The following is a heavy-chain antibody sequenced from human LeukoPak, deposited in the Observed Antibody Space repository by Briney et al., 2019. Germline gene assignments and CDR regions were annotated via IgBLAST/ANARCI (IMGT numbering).Heavy chain of an antibody. Sequence: PSETLSLTCSVSGVSISAYYWSWIRQPAGKGLEWIGRIYPGESIYASENTNYNPSLKSRVSMSGDTSKNQVSLKLRSVTAADTAVYYCARGSQLTMPGEAVRSRIYVMDVWGQGTTVTVSS. D-gene: IGHD3-10*01. V-gene: IGHV4-4*07. CDR3: ARGSQLTMPGEAVRSRIYVMDV. CDR1: GVSISAYY. CDR2: IYPGESIYASENT. J-gene: IGHJ6*02.